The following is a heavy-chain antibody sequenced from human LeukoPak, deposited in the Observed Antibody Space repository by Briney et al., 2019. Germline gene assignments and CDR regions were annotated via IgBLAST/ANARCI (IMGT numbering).Heavy chain of an antibody. J-gene: IGHJ4*02. CDR1: GFTFRSYE. D-gene: IGHD2-21*02. V-gene: IGHV3-48*03. CDR3: AREAPNCRGDCLDY. CDR2: ISYSDDTI. Sequence: GGSLRLSCAASGFTFRSYELNWVRQAPGKGLEWVSYISYSDDTIYYADSVKGRFTISRDNAKNSLYLQMNSLRAEDTAVYYCAREAPNCRGDCLDYWGQGTLVIVSS.